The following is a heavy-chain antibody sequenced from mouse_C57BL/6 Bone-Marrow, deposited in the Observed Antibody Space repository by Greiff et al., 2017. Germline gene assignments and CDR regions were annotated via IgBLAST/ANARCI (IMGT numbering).Heavy chain of an antibody. CDR1: GYTFTSYW. J-gene: IGHJ3*01. D-gene: IGHD1-1*01. Sequence: VQLQQPGAELVRPGSSVKLSCKASGYTFTSYWMHWVKQRPIQGLEWIGNIDPSDSETPYNQKFKDKATLTVDKSSSTAYMQLSSLTSEDAAVYYCARDYGSTGFAYWGQGTLVTVSA. CDR3: ARDYGSTGFAY. V-gene: IGHV1-52*01. CDR2: IDPSDSET.